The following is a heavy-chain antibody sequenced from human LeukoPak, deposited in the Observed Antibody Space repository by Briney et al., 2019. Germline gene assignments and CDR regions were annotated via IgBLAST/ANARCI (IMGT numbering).Heavy chain of an antibody. CDR1: GFTFGDYP. CDR2: IRSKAYEGTT. V-gene: IGHV3-49*04. Sequence: PGRPLRLSCTASGFTFGDYPMSWVHQAPGKGLEWVGFIRSKAYEGTTEYAESVKGSFTISRDDSNSIAYLQMNSLKTEDTAVYYCTRLDGPIDYYDSRADAFDIWGQGTMVTVSS. CDR3: TRLDGPIDYYDSRADAFDI. D-gene: IGHD3-22*01. J-gene: IGHJ3*02.